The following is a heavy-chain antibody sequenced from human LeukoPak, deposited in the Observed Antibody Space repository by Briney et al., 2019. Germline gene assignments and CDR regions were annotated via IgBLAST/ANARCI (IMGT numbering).Heavy chain of an antibody. Sequence: GGSLRLSCAASGFTFITYAMTWVRQAPGKGLEWVSGISGNSDMAYYADSVKGRFSISRDNSKNTLYLQMNSLRADDTALYYCAKRLWESKGLDPFDIWGQGTMVTVSS. CDR1: GFTFITYA. J-gene: IGHJ3*02. D-gene: IGHD5-18*01. CDR3: AKRLWESKGLDPFDI. V-gene: IGHV3-23*01. CDR2: ISGNSDMA.